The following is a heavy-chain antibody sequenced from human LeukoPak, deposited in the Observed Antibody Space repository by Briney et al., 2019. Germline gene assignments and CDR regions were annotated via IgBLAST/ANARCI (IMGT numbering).Heavy chain of an antibody. Sequence: SETLSLTCTVSGGPIGSSSYYWGWIRQPPGKGLEWIGSIYYSGSTYYNPSLKSRVTISVDTSKNQFSLKLSSVTAADTAVYYCARHRFAYLEPAANYFDYWGQGTLVTVSS. CDR1: GGPIGSSSYY. CDR3: ARHRFAYLEPAANYFDY. D-gene: IGHD2-2*01. CDR2: IYYSGST. J-gene: IGHJ4*02. V-gene: IGHV4-39*01.